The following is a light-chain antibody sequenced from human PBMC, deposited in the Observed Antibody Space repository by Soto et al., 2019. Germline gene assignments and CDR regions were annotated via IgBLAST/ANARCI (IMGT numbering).Light chain of an antibody. Sequence: EIVLTQSPATLSLSPGERATLSCRASESVSNYLAWYQQKPGQAPRLLIYDASNRATGIPTRFSGSGSGTDFTLTISRLEPEDFAVYFCQQRSSSWLTFGGGTRVEIK. CDR2: DAS. J-gene: IGKJ4*01. CDR1: ESVSNY. V-gene: IGKV3-11*01. CDR3: QQRSSSWLT.